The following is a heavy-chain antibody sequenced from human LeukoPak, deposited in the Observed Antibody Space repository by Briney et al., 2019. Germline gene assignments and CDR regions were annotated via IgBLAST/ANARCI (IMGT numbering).Heavy chain of an antibody. Sequence: ASVKVSCKASGYTFTSYYMHWVRQAPGQGLEWMGIINPSGGSTSYAQKFQGRVTMTRDTSTSTVYVELSSLRSEDTAVYYCARNYGSRGYSGYGGDYWGQGTLVTVSS. J-gene: IGHJ4*02. D-gene: IGHD5-12*01. CDR1: GYTFTSYY. CDR2: INPSGGST. CDR3: ARNYGSRGYSGYGGDY. V-gene: IGHV1-46*01.